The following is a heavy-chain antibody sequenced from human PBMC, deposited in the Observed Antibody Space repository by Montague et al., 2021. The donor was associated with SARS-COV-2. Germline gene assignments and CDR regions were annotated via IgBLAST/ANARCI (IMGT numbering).Heavy chain of an antibody. Sequence: QSGEEVKTPGESLTISCKASGYSFTTYWISWVRQMPGKGLEWMGKIDPSDSFINYSPSFQGHVTISVDKSINAAYLQWSSLKASDTAMYYRVRHPGYYGAGTYDAWFDPWGQGTPVTVSS. CDR1: GYSFTTYW. D-gene: IGHD3-10*01. J-gene: IGHJ5*02. CDR2: IDPSDSFI. CDR3: VRHPGYYGAGTYDAWFDP. V-gene: IGHV5-10-1*01.